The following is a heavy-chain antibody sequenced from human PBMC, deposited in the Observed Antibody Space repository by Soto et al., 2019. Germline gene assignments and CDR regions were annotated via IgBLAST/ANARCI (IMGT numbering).Heavy chain of an antibody. Sequence: SVKVSCKASGGTFSSYTISWVRQAPGQGLEWMGRIIPILGIANYAQKFQGRVTITADKSTSTAYMELSSLRSEDTAVYYCERGYYDSSGYWTFDYWGQGTLVTVS. CDR1: GGTFSSYT. CDR3: ERGYYDSSGYWTFDY. V-gene: IGHV1-69*02. CDR2: IIPILGIA. J-gene: IGHJ4*02. D-gene: IGHD3-22*01.